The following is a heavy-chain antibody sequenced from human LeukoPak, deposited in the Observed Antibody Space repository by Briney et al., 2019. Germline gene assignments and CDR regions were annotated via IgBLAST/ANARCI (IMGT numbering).Heavy chain of an antibody. V-gene: IGHV3-73*01. Sequence: PGGSLRLSCAASGFTFSVSAIHWVRQASGKGLEWVGRIRTRTNRYATAYAAAVKGRFTVSRDDSKNTAYLQMNSLKTEDTAVYYCAKGRAAPPEDAFDIWGQGTMVTVSS. D-gene: IGHD6-13*01. CDR2: IRTRTNRYAT. J-gene: IGHJ3*02. CDR1: GFTFSVSA. CDR3: AKGRAAPPEDAFDI.